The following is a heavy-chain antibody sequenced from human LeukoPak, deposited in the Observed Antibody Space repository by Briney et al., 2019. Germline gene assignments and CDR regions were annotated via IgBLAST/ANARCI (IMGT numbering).Heavy chain of an antibody. CDR3: ARGYSYGPGDYYYMDV. CDR2: IIPIFGTA. J-gene: IGHJ6*03. CDR1: GGTFSSYA. V-gene: IGHV1-69*13. D-gene: IGHD5-18*01. Sequence: ASVKVSCKASGGTFSSYAISWVRQAPGQGLEWMVGIIPIFGTANYAQKFQGRVTITADESTSTAYMELSSLGSEDTAVYYCARGYSYGPGDYYYMDVCGKASTVTVSS.